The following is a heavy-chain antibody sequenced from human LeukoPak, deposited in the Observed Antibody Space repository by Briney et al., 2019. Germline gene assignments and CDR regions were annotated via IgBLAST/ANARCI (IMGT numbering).Heavy chain of an antibody. V-gene: IGHV4-39*01. Sequence: PSQTLSLTCTVSGGSVSSSTYYWGWIRPPPGKGREWIGNIYYSGSTYYNPSLTSRVTMSVDTSNNQFSLKMHSVTAADTAVYYCARLSKGRFFDYIFDYWGQGTLVTVSS. CDR2: IYYSGST. D-gene: IGHD3-9*01. J-gene: IGHJ4*02. CDR3: ARLSKGRFFDYIFDY. CDR1: GGSVSSSTYY.